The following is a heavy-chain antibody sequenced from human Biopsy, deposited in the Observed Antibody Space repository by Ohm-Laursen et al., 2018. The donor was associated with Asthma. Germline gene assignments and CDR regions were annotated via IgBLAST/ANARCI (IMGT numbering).Heavy chain of an antibody. J-gene: IGHJ4*02. Sequence: SLRLSCAASGFNFHNYGMNWVRRAPGKGLEWVTQILFDGRKINYPDSVKGRFTISRDNSKNMVYLQMNSLRPEDTAVYYCAKDRVAGRSYYFDYWGPGTLVTVSS. D-gene: IGHD6-13*01. CDR3: AKDRVAGRSYYFDY. CDR2: ILFDGRKI. V-gene: IGHV3-30*18. CDR1: GFNFHNYG.